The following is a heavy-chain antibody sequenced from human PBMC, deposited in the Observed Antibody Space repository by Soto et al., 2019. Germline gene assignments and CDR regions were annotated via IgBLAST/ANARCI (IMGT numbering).Heavy chain of an antibody. CDR2: IYHSGST. CDR3: ARAVRPSGYDMDWFDP. J-gene: IGHJ5*02. V-gene: IGHV4-30-2*01. D-gene: IGHD5-12*01. CDR1: GGSISSGGYS. Sequence: PSETLSLTCAVSGGSISSGGYSWSWIRQPPGKGLEWIGYIYHSGSTYYNPSLKSRVTISVDRSKNQFSLKLSSVTAADTAVYYCARAVRPSGYDMDWFDPWGQGTLVTVSS.